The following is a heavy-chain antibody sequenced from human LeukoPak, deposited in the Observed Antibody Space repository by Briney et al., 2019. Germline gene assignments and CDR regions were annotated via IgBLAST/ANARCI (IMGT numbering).Heavy chain of an antibody. CDR1: GGTSSSYA. CDR2: IIPIFGTA. CDR3: AKSSGSYYNQGYYYYGMDV. D-gene: IGHD3-10*01. J-gene: IGHJ6*04. V-gene: IGHV1-69*13. Sequence: SVKVSCKASGGTSSSYAISWVRQAPGQGLEWMGGIIPIFGTANYAQKFQGRVTITADESTSTAYMELSSLRSEDTAVYYCAKSSGSYYNQGYYYYGMDVWGKGTTVTVSS.